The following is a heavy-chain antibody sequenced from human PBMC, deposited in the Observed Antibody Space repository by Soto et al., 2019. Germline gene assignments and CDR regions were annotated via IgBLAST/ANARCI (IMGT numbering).Heavy chain of an antibody. CDR3: AKQTYSGSQNPYDY. CDR2: ISYDGSNK. CDR1: GFTFSSYG. V-gene: IGHV3-30*18. J-gene: IGHJ4*02. D-gene: IGHD6-25*01. Sequence: PGGSLRRSCAASGFTFSSYGMHWVRQAPGKGLEWVAVISYDGSNKYYADSVKGRFTISRDNSKNTLYLQMNSLRAEDTAVYYCAKQTYSGSQNPYDYWGQGTLVTVSS.